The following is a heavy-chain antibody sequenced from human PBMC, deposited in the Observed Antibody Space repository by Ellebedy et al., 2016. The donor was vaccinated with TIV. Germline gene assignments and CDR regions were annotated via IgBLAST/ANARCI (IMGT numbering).Heavy chain of an antibody. V-gene: IGHV3-53*01. CDR1: GFTISNNY. Sequence: GESLKISCAASGFTISNNYMSWVRQAPGKGLEWVAILHGGGTTFYADSVKGRFTISRDSSKNTLYLQMNSLRVEDTAVYYCARAPTVTSVFDCWGQGTLVTVSS. CDR2: LHGGGTT. CDR3: ARAPTVTSVFDC. D-gene: IGHD4-17*01. J-gene: IGHJ4*02.